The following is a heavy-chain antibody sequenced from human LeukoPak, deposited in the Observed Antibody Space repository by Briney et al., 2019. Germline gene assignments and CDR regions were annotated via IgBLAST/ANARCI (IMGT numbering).Heavy chain of an antibody. CDR2: IIPIFGTA. V-gene: IGHV1-69*13. Sequence: GASVKVSCKASGGTFSSYAISWVRQAPGQGLEWMGGIIPIFGTANYAQKFQGRVTITADESTSTAYMELSSLRSEDTAVYYCARGYGSGSSIYFDYWGQGTLVTVSS. J-gene: IGHJ4*02. CDR3: ARGYGSGSSIYFDY. D-gene: IGHD3-10*01. CDR1: GGTFSSYA.